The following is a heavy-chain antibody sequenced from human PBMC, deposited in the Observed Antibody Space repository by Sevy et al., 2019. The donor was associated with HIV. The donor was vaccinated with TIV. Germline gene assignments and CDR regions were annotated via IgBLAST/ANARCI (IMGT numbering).Heavy chain of an antibody. J-gene: IGHJ4*02. Sequence: ASVKVSCQAPGSTFRNYAISWVRQAPGQGLEWMGGIIPIFGTTNFPQRFQGRVTLTADESTSTVHMEVNSLRSEDTAVYYCVRATIGGYCSGGSCYYFDYWGQGTLVTVSS. D-gene: IGHD2-15*01. V-gene: IGHV1-69*13. CDR1: GSTFRNYA. CDR3: VRATIGGYCSGGSCYYFDY. CDR2: IIPIFGTT.